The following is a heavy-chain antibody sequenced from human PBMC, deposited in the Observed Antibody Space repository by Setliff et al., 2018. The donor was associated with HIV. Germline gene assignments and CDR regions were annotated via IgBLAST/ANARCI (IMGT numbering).Heavy chain of an antibody. CDR2: ITSYNGNT. V-gene: IGHV1-18*01. D-gene: IGHD1-26*01. J-gene: IGHJ2*01. CDR3: ARDHHSGRGSNFPWYSDL. CDR1: GYTFTTYA. Sequence: ASVKVSCKASGYTFTTYAIFWVRQAPGQGLEWMGWITSYNGNTNYAKKFKGRVTMATDTSTSIAYMELKSLRSEDTAVYYCARDHHSGRGSNFPWYSDLWGRGTLVTVSS.